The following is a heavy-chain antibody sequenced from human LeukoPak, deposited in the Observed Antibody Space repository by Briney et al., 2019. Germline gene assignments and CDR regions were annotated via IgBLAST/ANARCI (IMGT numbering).Heavy chain of an antibody. CDR3: ARGLKYYYYGMDV. CDR1: GGSFSGYY. V-gene: IGHV4-34*01. CDR2: INHSGST. Sequence: SETLSLTCAVYGGSFSGYYWSWIRQPPGKGLEWIGEINHSGSTHYNPSLKSRVTISVDTSKNQFSLKLSSVTAADTAVYYCARGLKYYYYGMDVWGQGTTVTVSS. J-gene: IGHJ6*02.